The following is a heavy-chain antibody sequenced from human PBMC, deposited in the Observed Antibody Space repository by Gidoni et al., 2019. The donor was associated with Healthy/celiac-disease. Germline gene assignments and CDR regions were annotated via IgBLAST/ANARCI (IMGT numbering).Heavy chain of an antibody. J-gene: IGHJ4*02. CDR3: TTDVEMATITDY. CDR1: GFPFSNAW. D-gene: IGHD5-12*01. Sequence: EVQLVESGGGLVKPGGSLRLSCAASGFPFSNAWMSWVRQAPGKGLEWVGRIKSKTDGGTTDYAAPVKGRFTISRDDSKNTLYLQMNSLKTEDTAVYYCTTDVEMATITDYWGQGTLVTVSS. V-gene: IGHV3-15*01. CDR2: IKSKTDGGTT.